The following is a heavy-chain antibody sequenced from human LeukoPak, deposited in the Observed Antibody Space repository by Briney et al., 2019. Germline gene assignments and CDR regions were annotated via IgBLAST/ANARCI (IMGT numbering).Heavy chain of an antibody. Sequence: ASVKVSCKASGYTFTSYGISWVRQAPGQGLEGMGWISAYNGNTNYEQKLQGRVTMTTDTSTSTAYMELRSLRSDDTAVYYCARDQDIVVVPARYNWFDPWGQGTLVTVSS. CDR2: ISAYNGNT. CDR3: ARDQDIVVVPARYNWFDP. J-gene: IGHJ5*02. V-gene: IGHV1-18*01. D-gene: IGHD2-2*01. CDR1: GYTFTSYG.